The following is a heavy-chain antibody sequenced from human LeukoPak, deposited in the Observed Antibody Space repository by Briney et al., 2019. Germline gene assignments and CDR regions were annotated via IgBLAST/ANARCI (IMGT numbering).Heavy chain of an antibody. CDR3: ARLADYTGLPIDY. J-gene: IGHJ4*02. D-gene: IGHD4-11*01. V-gene: IGHV1-18*01. CDR1: GYTFSSNG. Sequence: ASVKVSCKASGYTFSSNGISWVRQAPGQGLEWMGWISAYSGDTHYAQKVQGRVTMTTDTSTSTAYMELRSLRSDDTAVYYCARLADYTGLPIDYWGQGSLVIVSS. CDR2: ISAYSGDT.